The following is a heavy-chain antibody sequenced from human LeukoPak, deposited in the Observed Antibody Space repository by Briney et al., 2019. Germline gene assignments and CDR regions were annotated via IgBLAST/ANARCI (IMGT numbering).Heavy chain of an antibody. V-gene: IGHV1-2*02. CDR1: GYTFTGYY. CDR3: ARDKILWFRELLAY. Sequence: ASVKVSCKASGYTFTGYYMHWVRQAPGQGLEWMGWINPNSGGTNYAQKFQGRVTMTRDTAISTAYMALSRLRSDHTAVYYCARDKILWFRELLAYWGQGTLVTVSS. D-gene: IGHD3-10*01. CDR2: INPNSGGT. J-gene: IGHJ4*02.